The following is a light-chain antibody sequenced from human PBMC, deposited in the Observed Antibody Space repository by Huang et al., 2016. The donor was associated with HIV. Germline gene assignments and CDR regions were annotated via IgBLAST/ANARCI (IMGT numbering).Light chain of an antibody. J-gene: IGKJ2*01. CDR1: QRVSSY. CDR3: QQRSNSYT. V-gene: IGKV3-11*01. CDR2: DAS. Sequence: EIVLTQSPVTLSLSPGERATLSCRASQRVSSYLAWYQQKPGQAPRLLIYDASNRATGIPARFSGSGSGTDFTLTINSLEPEDFAVYYCQQRSNSYTFGQGTKLEIK.